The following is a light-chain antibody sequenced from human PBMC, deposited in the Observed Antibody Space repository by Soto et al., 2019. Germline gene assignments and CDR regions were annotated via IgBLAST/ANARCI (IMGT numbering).Light chain of an antibody. CDR1: QSISNY. Sequence: DIHMSQSLSSLSASVGDRVTITCRASQSISNYLNWYQQKPGKAPKLLIYAASSLQSGVPSRLSGSGSGTDFTLTISSLQPEDFATYYCQQSYSTPLTFGGGTKVDIK. CDR3: QQSYSTPLT. V-gene: IGKV1-39*01. CDR2: AAS. J-gene: IGKJ4*01.